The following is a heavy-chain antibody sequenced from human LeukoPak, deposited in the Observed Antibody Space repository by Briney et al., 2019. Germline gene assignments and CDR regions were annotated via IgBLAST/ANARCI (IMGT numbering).Heavy chain of an antibody. D-gene: IGHD3-22*01. CDR1: GGSFSGYY. V-gene: IGHV4-34*01. CDR3: ARTSMIVVVITSHDAFDI. Sequence: SETLSLTCAVYGGSFSGYYWTWIRQPPGKGLEWIGEINHSGSTNYNPSLKSRVTISVDTSKNQFSLKLSSVTAADTAVYYCARTSMIVVVITSHDAFDIWGQGTMVTVSS. CDR2: INHSGST. J-gene: IGHJ3*02.